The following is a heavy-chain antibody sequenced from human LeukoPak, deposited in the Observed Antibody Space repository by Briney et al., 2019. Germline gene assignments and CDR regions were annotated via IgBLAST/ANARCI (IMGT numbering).Heavy chain of an antibody. V-gene: IGHV4-38-2*01. CDR2: IFHSGST. CDR1: GYSISSGYY. D-gene: IGHD2-15*01. J-gene: IGHJ5*02. CDR3: ARLRNAAHAAS. Sequence: PSETLSLTCDVSGYSISSGYYCGWFRQPPGKGLEWIATIFHSGSTYYNPSLQSRVTMSVDTSKNQCSLKLSSVTATDTAVYYCARLRNAAHAASWGQGALVTVSS.